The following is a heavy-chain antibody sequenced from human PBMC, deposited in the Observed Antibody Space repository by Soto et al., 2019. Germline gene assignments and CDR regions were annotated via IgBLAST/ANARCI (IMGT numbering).Heavy chain of an antibody. Sequence: QVQLVQSGAEVKKPGASVKVSCKASGYTFTSYAMHWVRQAPGQRLEWMGWSNAGNGNTKYSQKFQGRVTITRDTSASTAYMGLSSLRSEDTAVYYCARSTGVRGYYYYYYGMDVWGQGTTVTVSS. J-gene: IGHJ6*02. V-gene: IGHV1-3*01. D-gene: IGHD2-2*01. CDR2: SNAGNGNT. CDR1: GYTFTSYA. CDR3: ARSTGVRGYYYYYYGMDV.